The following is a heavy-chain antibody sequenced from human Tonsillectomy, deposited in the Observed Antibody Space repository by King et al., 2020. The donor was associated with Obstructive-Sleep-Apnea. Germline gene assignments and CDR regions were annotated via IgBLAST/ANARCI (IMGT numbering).Heavy chain of an antibody. Sequence: QLVQSGGGLVQPGRSLRLSCAASGFTFDDYAMHWVRQAPGKGLEWVSGISWNSDNIGYADSVKGRFTISRDNAKNSLYLQMNSLRAEDTALYYCAKDGIAVAGFDYSGQGTLVTVSS. CDR2: ISWNSDNI. CDR1: GFTFDDYA. CDR3: AKDGIAVAGFDY. V-gene: IGHV3-9*01. D-gene: IGHD6-19*01. J-gene: IGHJ4*02.